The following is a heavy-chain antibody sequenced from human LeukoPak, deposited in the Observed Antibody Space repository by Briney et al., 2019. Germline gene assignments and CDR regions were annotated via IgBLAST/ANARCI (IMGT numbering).Heavy chain of an antibody. CDR2: ISGSSTYI. Sequence: GGSLRLSCAASGFTFSGYSMTWVRQAPGKGLEWVSFISGSSTYINYADAVKGRFTISRDNAKNSLYLQMNSLRAEDTAVYYCARGPIAAAGRYWFDPWGQGTLVTVSS. V-gene: IGHV3-21*01. J-gene: IGHJ5*02. CDR1: GFTFSGYS. CDR3: ARGPIAAAGRYWFDP. D-gene: IGHD6-13*01.